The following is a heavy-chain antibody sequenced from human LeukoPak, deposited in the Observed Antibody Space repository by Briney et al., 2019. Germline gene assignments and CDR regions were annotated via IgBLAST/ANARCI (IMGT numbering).Heavy chain of an antibody. V-gene: IGHV1-2*02. CDR2: INPKSGGT. CDR1: GYTFTVYY. Sequence: ASVKVSCKASGYTFTVYYMHWVRQAPGQGLEWMGWINPKSGGTNYAQKFQGRGTITRDTSISTAYMELSRLRSDDTAVYYCARDSDPGTIFGVVIDYWGQGTLVTVSS. J-gene: IGHJ4*02. D-gene: IGHD3-3*01. CDR3: ARDSDPGTIFGVVIDY.